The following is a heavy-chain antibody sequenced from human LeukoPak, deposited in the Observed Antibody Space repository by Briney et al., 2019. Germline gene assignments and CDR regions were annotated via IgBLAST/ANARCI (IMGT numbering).Heavy chain of an antibody. CDR1: GFTFSSYS. CDR3: XXXXXXXXXXXXLXFXXXDY. V-gene: IGHV3-21*01. J-gene: IGHJ4*02. CDR2: ISSSSSYI. Sequence: GGSLXXSCAASGFTFSSYSMNWVRQAPGKGLEWVSSISSSSSYIYYADSVKGRFTISRDNAKNSLYLQMNSLRTEDTAVYYXXXXXXXXXXXXXLXFXXXDYWGQXTXVTVSS.